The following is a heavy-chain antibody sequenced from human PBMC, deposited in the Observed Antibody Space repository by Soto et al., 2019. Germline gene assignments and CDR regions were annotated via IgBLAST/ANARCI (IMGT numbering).Heavy chain of an antibody. Sequence: GGSLRLSCAASGFTFSSYSMDWVRQAPGKGLEWVSYITSSSGTIYYANSVKGRFTISRDNAKNSLYLQMNSLRAEDTAVYYCARQGEQLDFDYWGQGTLVTVSS. CDR1: GFTFSSYS. CDR3: ARQGEQLDFDY. V-gene: IGHV3-48*01. CDR2: ITSSSGTI. J-gene: IGHJ4*02. D-gene: IGHD6-13*01.